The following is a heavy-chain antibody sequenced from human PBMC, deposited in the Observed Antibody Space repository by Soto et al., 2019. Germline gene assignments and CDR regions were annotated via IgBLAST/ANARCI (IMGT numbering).Heavy chain of an antibody. Sequence: QVQLQESGPGLVKPSQTLSLTCTVSGGSISSGDYYWSWIRQPPGKGLEWIGYIYDSGSAYYNPSLKSRVTISVDTSKNQFSLKLSSVTAADTAVYYCARLGGYYYGSSGYVSGPYYFDNWGQGTLVTVSS. D-gene: IGHD3-22*01. CDR3: ARLGGYYYGSSGYVSGPYYFDN. J-gene: IGHJ4*02. V-gene: IGHV4-30-4*01. CDR1: GGSISSGDYY. CDR2: IYDSGSA.